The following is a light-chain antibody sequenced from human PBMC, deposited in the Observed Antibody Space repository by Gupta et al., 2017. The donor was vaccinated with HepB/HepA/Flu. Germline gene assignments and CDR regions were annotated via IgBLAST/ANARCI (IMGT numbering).Light chain of an antibody. CDR2: AAS. CDR3: QQHNSYPFT. J-gene: IGKJ4*01. CDR1: QSIRND. V-gene: IGKV1-17*01. Sequence: PASLSASVGDRVTLTCRASQSIRNDLGWYQQKPGKAPKRLIYAASSMASGVPSRFSGSGSGTEFTLTISSLQPEDFAAYYCQQHNSYPFTFGWGTKVEIK.